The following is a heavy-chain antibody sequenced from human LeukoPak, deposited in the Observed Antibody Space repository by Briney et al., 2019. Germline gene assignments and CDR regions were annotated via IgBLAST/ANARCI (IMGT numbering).Heavy chain of an antibody. V-gene: IGHV4-39*01. Sequence: SETLSLTCTASGGSTSSSSYYWGWIRQPPGKGLEWIGSIYYSGSTYYNPSLKSRVTISVDTSKNQFSLKLSSVTAADTAVYYCARVSIAAQPGFDYCGQGTLVTVSS. CDR3: ARVSIAAQPGFDY. CDR1: GGSTSSSSYY. CDR2: IYYSGST. J-gene: IGHJ4*02. D-gene: IGHD6-6*01.